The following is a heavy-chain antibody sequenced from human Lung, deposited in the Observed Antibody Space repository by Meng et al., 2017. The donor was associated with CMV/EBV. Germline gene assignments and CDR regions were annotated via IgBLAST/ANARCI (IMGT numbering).Heavy chain of an antibody. D-gene: IGHD4-17*01. J-gene: IGHJ6*02. CDR2: VHFTGRT. Sequence: SETLSLTCSVSGWSISGYYWSWVRLPPGKGLEYIGYVHFTGRTNYNPSPKSRVTISVDVSKNQFSLKLTSVTAADTAVYYCVRAVHGLEIWGQGTTVTVSS. V-gene: IGHV4-59*01. CDR1: GWSISGYY. CDR3: VRAVHGLEI.